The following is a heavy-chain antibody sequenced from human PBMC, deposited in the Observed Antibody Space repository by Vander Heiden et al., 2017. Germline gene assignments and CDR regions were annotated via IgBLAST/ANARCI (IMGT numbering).Heavy chain of an antibody. CDR1: GFTFSTYW. J-gene: IGHJ4*02. V-gene: IGHV3-74*01. D-gene: IGHD3-22*01. CDR2: INREGDYI. CDR3: ATDHNYDSGSTTFEN. Sequence: EVQLVESGGGLVQPGGSLRLSCSASGFTFSTYWMHWVRQVPGKGLVWVSRINREGDYINYAASVKGRFTVSRDNAKNTLFLQMNSLGADDTAVYYCATDHNYDSGSTTFENWGQGTLVTVSS.